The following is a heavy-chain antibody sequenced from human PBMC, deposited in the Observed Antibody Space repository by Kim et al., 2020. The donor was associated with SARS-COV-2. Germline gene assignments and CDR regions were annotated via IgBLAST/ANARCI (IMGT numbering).Heavy chain of an antibody. CDR2: ISGSGVGT. CDR3: AKGPGPVAIATFYFDS. J-gene: IGHJ4*02. V-gene: IGHV3-23*01. CDR1: GFTFFTHA. Sequence: GGSLRLSCAASGFTFFTHAMGWVRQAPGKGLEWVSGISGSGVGTYYADSVKGRFTISRDNSKNSLSLQMNRLRAEDTAVYYCAKGPGPVAIATFYFDSWGQGTLVTVSS. D-gene: IGHD1-26*01.